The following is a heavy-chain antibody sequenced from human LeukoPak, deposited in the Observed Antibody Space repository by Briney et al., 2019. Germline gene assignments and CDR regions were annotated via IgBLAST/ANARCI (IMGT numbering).Heavy chain of an antibody. CDR3: QSRYLEWLLDY. Sequence: GGSLRLSCAASGFTFSSYGMHWVRQAPGKGLEWVAVIWYDGSNKYYADSVKGRFTISRDNSKNTLYLQMNSLRAEDTAVYYCQSRYLEWLLDYWGQGTLVTVSS. CDR1: GFTFSSYG. D-gene: IGHD3-3*01. CDR2: IWYDGSNK. V-gene: IGHV3-33*01. J-gene: IGHJ4*02.